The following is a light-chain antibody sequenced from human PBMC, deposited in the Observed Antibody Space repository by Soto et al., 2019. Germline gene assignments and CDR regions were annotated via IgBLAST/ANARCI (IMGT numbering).Light chain of an antibody. J-gene: IGLJ1*01. CDR3: SSYTSSSTHNYV. CDR1: SSDVGGYNY. CDR2: DVS. V-gene: IGLV2-14*01. Sequence: QPALTQPASVSGSPGQSITISCTGTSSDVGGYNYVSWYQQHPGKAPKLMIYDVSNRPSGVSNRFSGSKSGNTASLTISGLQAEDEADYYCSSYTSSSTHNYVFGTGTKLTVL.